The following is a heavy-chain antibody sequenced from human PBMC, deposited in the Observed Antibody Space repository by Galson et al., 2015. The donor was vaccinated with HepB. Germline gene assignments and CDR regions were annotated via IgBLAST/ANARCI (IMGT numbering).Heavy chain of an antibody. J-gene: IGHJ4*02. D-gene: IGHD1-26*01. CDR3: ARGYRGSYNGFDF. Sequence: SVKVSCKASGYIFSGYYIHWVRQAPGQGLEWMGWINPNSGGTNFAQKFQGRVTMTRDTSISTAYMELSRLRSDDTAVYYCARGYRGSYNGFDFWGQGTLVTVSS. CDR2: INPNSGGT. CDR1: GYIFSGYY. V-gene: IGHV1-2*02.